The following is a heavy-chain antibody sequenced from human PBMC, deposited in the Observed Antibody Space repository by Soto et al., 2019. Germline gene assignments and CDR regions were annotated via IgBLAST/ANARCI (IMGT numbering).Heavy chain of an antibody. J-gene: IGHJ6*02. D-gene: IGHD3-10*01. CDR1: GCSIRSGGYS. CDR2: IYYFGRT. CDR3: ARVVDGMDV. V-gene: IGHV4-31*03. Sequence: SETLSLTCTVSGCSIRSGGYSWSWIRQHQGKGLEWIGYIYYFGRTYYNPSFKSRVTISVDNSKNQFSLNLNSVAAADTAVYYCARVVDGMDVWGLGTTFTVSS.